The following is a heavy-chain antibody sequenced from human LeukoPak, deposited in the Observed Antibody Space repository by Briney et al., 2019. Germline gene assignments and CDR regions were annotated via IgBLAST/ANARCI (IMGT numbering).Heavy chain of an antibody. CDR3: AKAQNYYDSSGYYSTHPFDY. D-gene: IGHD3-22*01. V-gene: IGHV3-23*01. CDR2: ISGSGGST. J-gene: IGHJ4*02. Sequence: GGSLRLSCAASGFTFSSYAMSWVRQAPGKGLEWVSAISGSGGSTYYADSVKGRFTISRDNPKNTLYLQMNSLRAEDTAVYYCAKAQNYYDSSGYYSTHPFDYWGQGTLVTVSS. CDR1: GFTFSSYA.